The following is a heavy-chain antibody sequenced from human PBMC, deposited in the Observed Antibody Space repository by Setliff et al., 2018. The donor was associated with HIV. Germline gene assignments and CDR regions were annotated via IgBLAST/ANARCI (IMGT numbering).Heavy chain of an antibody. CDR1: GGSISSTPY. V-gene: IGHV4-39*07. CDR2: INFSGDT. CDR3: ARTPYGEQSHFHY. D-gene: IGHD4-17*01. Sequence: SETLSLTCTVSGGSISSTPYWGWSRQSPGAGLGWIGNINFSGDTYNKPSLKGRVTISLHSSKNQFFLNLTSVTAADTAVYYCARTPYGEQSHFHYWGQGTLVTVSS. J-gene: IGHJ4*02.